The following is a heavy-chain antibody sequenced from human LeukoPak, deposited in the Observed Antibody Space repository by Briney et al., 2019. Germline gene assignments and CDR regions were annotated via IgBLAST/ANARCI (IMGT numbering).Heavy chain of an antibody. Sequence: RGESLKISCKCSGYSFTSYWIGWVREMGGEVLWLLGIIHHGDSDTRYSPSFQGQVTISADKSISTAYLQWSSLKASDTAMYYCAKNQRGDAFDIWGQGTMVTVSS. CDR2: IHHGDSDT. CDR1: GYSFTSYW. J-gene: IGHJ3*02. D-gene: IGHD2-2*01. V-gene: IGHV5-51*01. CDR3: AKNQRGDAFDI.